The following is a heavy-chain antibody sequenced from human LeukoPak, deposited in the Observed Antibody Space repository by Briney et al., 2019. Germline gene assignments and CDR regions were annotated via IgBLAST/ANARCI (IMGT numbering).Heavy chain of an antibody. V-gene: IGHV3-21*01. D-gene: IGHD6-13*01. J-gene: IGHJ4*02. CDR3: ARFAAADQNYFDY. CDR2: ISSSSSYI. CDR1: GFTLSSYS. Sequence: GGSLRLSCAASGFTLSSYSMTWVRQAPGKGLEWVSSISSSSSYIYYADSVKGRFTISRDNGKNSLYLQMNSLRAEDTAVYYCARFAAADQNYFDYWGQGTLVTVSS.